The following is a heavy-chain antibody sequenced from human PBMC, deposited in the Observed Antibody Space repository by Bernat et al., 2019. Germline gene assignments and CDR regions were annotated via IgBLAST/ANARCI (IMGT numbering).Heavy chain of an antibody. CDR2: ISAYNGNT. Sequence: QVQLVQSGAEVKKPGASVKVSCKASGYTFTSYGISWVRQAPGQGLEWMGWISAYNGNTNYAQKLQGRVTMTRNTSISTAYMELSSLRSEDTAVYYCARGIAVAGRRVYYGMDVWGQGTTVTVSS. J-gene: IGHJ6*02. CDR1: GYTFTSYG. D-gene: IGHD6-19*01. V-gene: IGHV1-18*01. CDR3: ARGIAVAGRRVYYGMDV.